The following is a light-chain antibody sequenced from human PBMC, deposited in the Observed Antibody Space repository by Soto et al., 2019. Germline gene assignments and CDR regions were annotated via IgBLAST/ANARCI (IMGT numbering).Light chain of an antibody. CDR1: QSISSY. CDR2: AAS. Sequence: DFQMTQSPSSLSASVGDRVTITCRASQSISSYLNWYQQKPGKAPNLLIYAASNLQSGVPSRFSGSGSGTDFTLTISSLQPEDFATYYCQQSYTIPETFGTGTKVDIK. J-gene: IGKJ3*01. V-gene: IGKV1-39*01. CDR3: QQSYTIPET.